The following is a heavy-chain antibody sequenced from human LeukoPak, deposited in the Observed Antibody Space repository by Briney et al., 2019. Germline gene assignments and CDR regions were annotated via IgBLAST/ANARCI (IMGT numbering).Heavy chain of an antibody. D-gene: IGHD3-22*01. J-gene: IGHJ4*02. CDR1: GFTFSSYG. CDR2: IRYDGSNK. Sequence: PGGSLRLSCAASGFTFSSYGMHWVRQAPGKGLEWVAFIRYDGSNKYYADSVKGRFTISRDNSKNTLYLQMNSLRAEDTAVYYCTTEDYYDSSGYYHIDYWGQGTLVTVSS. CDR3: TTEDYYDSSGYYHIDY. V-gene: IGHV3-30*02.